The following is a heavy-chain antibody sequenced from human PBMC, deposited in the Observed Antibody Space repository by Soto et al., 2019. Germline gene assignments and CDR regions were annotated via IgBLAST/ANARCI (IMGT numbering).Heavy chain of an antibody. CDR3: ARGNREILLWFGEPNWFDH. CDR2: INAGNGNT. Sequence: GXSVKVSCKASVYTFTSYAMHWVRQAPGQSLEWMGWINAGNGNTKYSQKFQGRVTITRDTSASTAYMELSSLRSEDTAVYYCARGNREILLWFGEPNWFDHWGQGTLVTVSS. V-gene: IGHV1-3*01. CDR1: VYTFTSYA. D-gene: IGHD3-10*01. J-gene: IGHJ5*02.